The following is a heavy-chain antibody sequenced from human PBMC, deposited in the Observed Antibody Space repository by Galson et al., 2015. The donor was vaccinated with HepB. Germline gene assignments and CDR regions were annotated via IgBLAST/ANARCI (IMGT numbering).Heavy chain of an antibody. CDR3: ARAERGTIRGIVLRFVY. CDR1: GFTFSDYY. Sequence: SLRLSCAASGFTFSDYYMTWIRQPPGKGLEWLSDISGNADYTNYADSVKGRFTISRDNARNSLYLQLNSLTTEDTAVYYCARAERGTIRGIVLRFVYWGQGTLVTVSS. CDR2: ISGNADYT. J-gene: IGHJ4*02. V-gene: IGHV3-11*06. D-gene: IGHD3-10*01.